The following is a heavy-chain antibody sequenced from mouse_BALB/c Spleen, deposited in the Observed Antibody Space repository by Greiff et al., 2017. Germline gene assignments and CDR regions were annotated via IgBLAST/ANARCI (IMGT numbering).Heavy chain of an antibody. CDR2: ISYSGST. Sequence: EVKLVESGPSLVKPSQTLSLTCSVTGDSITSGYWNWIRKFPGNKLEYMGYISYSGSTYYNPSLKSRISITRDTSKNQYYLQLNSVTTEDTATYYCARYNGNYEAWFAYWGQGTLVTVSA. J-gene: IGHJ3*01. CDR3: ARYNGNYEAWFAY. V-gene: IGHV3-8*02. CDR1: GDSITSGY. D-gene: IGHD2-1*01.